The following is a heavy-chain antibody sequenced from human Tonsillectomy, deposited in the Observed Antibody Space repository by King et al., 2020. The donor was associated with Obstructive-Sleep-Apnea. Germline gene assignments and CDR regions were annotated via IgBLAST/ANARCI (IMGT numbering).Heavy chain of an antibody. CDR1: GITFNTSA. D-gene: IGHD3-10*02. CDR2: ISWSRGNV. V-gene: IGHV3-9*01. CDR3: TIDMFY. Sequence: VQLVESGGGLVQPGRSLRLSCATSGITFNTSAMHWVRQAPGKGLEWVSGISWSRGNVGYADSVKGRFIISQDDTKNSLFLQMNGLRTEDTALYFCTIDMFYWGQGTLVTVSS. J-gene: IGHJ4*02.